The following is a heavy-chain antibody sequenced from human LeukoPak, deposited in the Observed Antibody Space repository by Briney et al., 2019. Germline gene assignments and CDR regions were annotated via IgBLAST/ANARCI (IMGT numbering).Heavy chain of an antibody. J-gene: IGHJ6*02. V-gene: IGHV6-1*01. D-gene: IGHD6-19*01. CDR1: GDSVSSNSAA. Sequence: SQTLSLTCAISGDSVSSNSAAWNWIRQSPSRGLEWLGRTYYRPKWYNDYAVSVKSRITINPDTSKNQFSLQLNSVTPEDTAVYYCARARYSSGLKYYYYYGMDVWGQGTTVTVSS. CDR3: ARARYSSGLKYYYYYGMDV. CDR2: TYYRPKWYN.